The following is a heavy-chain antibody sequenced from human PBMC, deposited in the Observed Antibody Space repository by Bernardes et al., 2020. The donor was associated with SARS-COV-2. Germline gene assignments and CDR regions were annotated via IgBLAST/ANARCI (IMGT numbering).Heavy chain of an antibody. CDR2: ISGIRSTL. Sequence: VEALFLSCAASGFTFRSSSMNWVRQAPGPGLEWVSYISGIRSTLYYADSVKGRFTISRDNAKNSLYLQMNSLRDEDSAVYYCARGERCSDGICYKGNNIFEIWGQGTKVTVSS. D-gene: IGHD2-8*01. CDR1: GFTFRSSS. CDR3: ARGERCSDGICYKGNNIFEI. J-gene: IGHJ3*02. V-gene: IGHV3-48*02.